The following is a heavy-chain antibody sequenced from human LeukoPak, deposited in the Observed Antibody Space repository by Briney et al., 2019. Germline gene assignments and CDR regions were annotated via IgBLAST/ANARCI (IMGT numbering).Heavy chain of an antibody. D-gene: IGHD2-15*01. V-gene: IGHV3-23*01. CDR2: ISGSGGST. CDR3: AKVGRYCSGGSCYFGN. J-gene: IGHJ4*02. CDR1: GFTFSSYA. Sequence: GGSLRLSCAASGFTFSSYAMSRVRQAPGKGLEWVSAISGSGGSTYYADSVKGRFTISRDNSKNTLYLQMNSLRAEDTAVYYCAKVGRYCSGGSCYFGNWGQGTLVTVSS.